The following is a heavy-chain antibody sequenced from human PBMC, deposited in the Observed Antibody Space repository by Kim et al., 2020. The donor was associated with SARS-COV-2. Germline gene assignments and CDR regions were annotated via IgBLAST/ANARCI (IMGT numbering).Heavy chain of an antibody. D-gene: IGHD3-3*01. CDR3: ARGSYYDFWSGYSPLFDY. V-gene: IGHV3-43D*03. J-gene: IGHJ4*02. CDR1: GFTFDDYA. CDR2: ISWDGGST. Sequence: GGSLRLSCAASGFTFDDYAMHWVRQAPGKGLEWVSLISWDGGSTYYADSVKGRFTISRDNSKNSLYLQMNSLRAEDTALYYCARGSYYDFWSGYSPLFDYWGQGTLVTVSS.